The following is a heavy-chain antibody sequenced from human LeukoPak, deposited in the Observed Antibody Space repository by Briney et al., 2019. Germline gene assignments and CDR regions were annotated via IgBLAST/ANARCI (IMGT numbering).Heavy chain of an antibody. V-gene: IGHV3-48*03. D-gene: IGHD3-22*01. CDR2: IGTGGSPI. CDR3: ASFYDRSGRDY. Sequence: GGSLTLSCAASGFTFSSYEMNWVRQAPGKGLEWVSYIGTGGSPISYADSVKGRFTVSRDNPKNSLYLQMNSLRAEDTAVYYCASFYDRSGRDYWGQGTLATVSS. J-gene: IGHJ4*02. CDR1: GFTFSSYE.